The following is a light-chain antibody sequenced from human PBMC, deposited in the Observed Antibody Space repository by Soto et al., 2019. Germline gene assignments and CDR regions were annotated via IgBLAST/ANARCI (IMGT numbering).Light chain of an antibody. J-gene: IGLJ3*02. CDR2: EVR. Sequence: QSALTQPASVSGSAGQSITISCSGTMRDVGAYNLVSWYQQHPGTAPKLIIYEVRNRPSGISSRFSVSRSGNTASLTISGLQPEDEGDYYCSAYTARSPLVFGGGTKLTVL. V-gene: IGLV2-14*01. CDR3: SAYTARSPLV. CDR1: MRDVGAYNL.